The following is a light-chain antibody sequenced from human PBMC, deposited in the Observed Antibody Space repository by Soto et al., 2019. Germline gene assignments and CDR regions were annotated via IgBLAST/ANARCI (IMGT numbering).Light chain of an antibody. CDR2: NAA. CDR1: QSVSNSF. V-gene: IGKV3-20*01. CDR3: QQDGSSPFS. Sequence: EIVLTQFPGTLSLSPGERVTLSCRASQSVSNSFLAWYQQKPGQAPRLLIYNAASRAGGIPDRFRGSGSGTYFTLTGSRPEPEDFGVYYCQQDGSSPFSFVPGTKVDIK. J-gene: IGKJ3*01.